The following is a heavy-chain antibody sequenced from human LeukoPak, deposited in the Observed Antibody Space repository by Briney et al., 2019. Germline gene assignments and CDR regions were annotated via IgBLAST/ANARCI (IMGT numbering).Heavy chain of an antibody. CDR3: TRDTEGTLDY. CDR1: GFTFTNSW. CDR2: IKQDASTK. Sequence: GGSLRLSCAASGFTFTNSWMAWVRRAPGKGLEWVANIKQDASTKHYADSLKGRFTISRDNPKNSLYLQMNNLRADDTAIYYCTRDTEGTLDYWGQGILVTVAS. J-gene: IGHJ4*02. V-gene: IGHV3-7*01. D-gene: IGHD2-8*02.